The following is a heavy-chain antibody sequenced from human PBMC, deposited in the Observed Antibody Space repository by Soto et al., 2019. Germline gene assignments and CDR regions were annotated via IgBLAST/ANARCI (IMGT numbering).Heavy chain of an antibody. V-gene: IGHV1-18*01. CDR1: GYTFTSYG. Sequence: ASVKVSFKASGYTFTSYGISWVRQAPGQGLEWMGWISAYNGNTNYAQKLQGRVTMTTDTSTSTAYMELRSLRSDDTAVYYCASLVRYCSSTSCSYDAFDIWGQGTMVTVSS. J-gene: IGHJ3*02. D-gene: IGHD2-2*01. CDR3: ASLVRYCSSTSCSYDAFDI. CDR2: ISAYNGNT.